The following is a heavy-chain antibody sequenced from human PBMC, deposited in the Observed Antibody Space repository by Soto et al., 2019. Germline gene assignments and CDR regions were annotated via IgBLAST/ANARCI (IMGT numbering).Heavy chain of an antibody. J-gene: IGHJ6*02. Sequence: QVQLQESGPGLVKPSETLSLTCTVSGASVNSGNYYWSWIRQPPGKGLEWIGYIYYSGSTNYNPSLKSRVTISLDTSKNQFALNLSSVTAADTAVYFSARDRAAAIGYYYYDGMDVWGQGTTVTVSS. D-gene: IGHD2-2*01. CDR3: ARDRAAAIGYYYYDGMDV. CDR2: IYYSGST. V-gene: IGHV4-61*01. CDR1: GASVNSGNYY.